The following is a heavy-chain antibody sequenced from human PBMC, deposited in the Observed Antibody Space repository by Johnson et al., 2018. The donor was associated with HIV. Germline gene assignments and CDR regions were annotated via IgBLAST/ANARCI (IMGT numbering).Heavy chain of an antibody. J-gene: IGHJ3*02. D-gene: IGHD3-10*01. CDR2: IRSKAYCGTP. CDR1: GFTSGDYS. CDR3: SSRPHGSGRPLDI. Sequence: EVQLVESGGGLVQTGRSLRLSCIGFGFTSGDYSMNWVRQAPGRGMEWVGFIRSKAYCGTPEYAASVKGRFTISGDESRNIAYLQMDSLKTEDTAVYYCSSRPHGSGRPLDIWGQGTLVTVSS. V-gene: IGHV3-49*04.